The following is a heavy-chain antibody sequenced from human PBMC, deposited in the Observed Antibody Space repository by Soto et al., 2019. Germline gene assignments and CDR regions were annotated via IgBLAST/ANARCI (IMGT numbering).Heavy chain of an antibody. Sequence: SETLSLTCTVSGGSISSSSYYWGWIRQPPGKGLEWIGSIYYSGSTYYNPSLKGEFTISVDTSKNQFSLKLSSVTAADTAVYYCARLNLEGRFLEWLSYYMDVWGKGTTVTVSS. CDR2: IYYSGST. CDR3: ARLNLEGRFLEWLSYYMDV. CDR1: GGSISSSSYY. D-gene: IGHD3-3*01. V-gene: IGHV4-39*01. J-gene: IGHJ6*03.